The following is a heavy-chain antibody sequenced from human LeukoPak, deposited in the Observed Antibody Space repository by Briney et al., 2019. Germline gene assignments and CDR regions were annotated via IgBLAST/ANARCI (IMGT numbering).Heavy chain of an antibody. J-gene: IGHJ4*02. CDR2: ISAYNGNT. V-gene: IGHV1-18*01. D-gene: IGHD4-23*01. CDR3: ARAARGGLFFDY. CDR1: GYTFTSYG. Sequence: EASVKVSCKASGYTFTSYGISWVRQAPRQGLDWMGWISAYNGNTNYAQKLQGRVTMTTDTSTSTAYMELRSLRSDDTAVYYCARAARGGLFFDYWGQGTLVTVSS.